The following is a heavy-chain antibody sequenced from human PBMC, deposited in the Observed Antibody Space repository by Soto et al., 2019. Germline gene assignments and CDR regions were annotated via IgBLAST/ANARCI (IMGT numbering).Heavy chain of an antibody. CDR2: ISADNGNT. CDR1: GYTFTSYA. J-gene: IGHJ1*01. V-gene: IGHV1-18*01. D-gene: IGHD6-13*01. CDR3: ARDLLSLYSSSWYKGRAEYFQH. Sequence: ASVKVSCKASGYTFTSYAMHWVRQAPGQRLEWMGWISADNGNTNYAQKLQGRVTMTTDTSTSTAYMELRSLRSDDTAVYYCARDLLSLYSSSWYKGRAEYFQHWGQGTLVTVSS.